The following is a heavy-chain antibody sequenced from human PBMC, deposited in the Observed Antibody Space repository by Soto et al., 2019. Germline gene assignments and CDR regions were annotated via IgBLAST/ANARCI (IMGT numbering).Heavy chain of an antibody. CDR1: GFTFSSYW. V-gene: IGHV3-7*03. D-gene: IGHD3-10*01. CDR2: IKQDGSEK. J-gene: IGHJ6*02. Sequence: PGGSLRLSCAASGFTFSSYWMSWVRQAPGKGLEWVANIKQDGSEKYYVDSVKGRFTISRDNAKNSLYLQMNSLRAEDTAVYYCARDKPTRVLYGMDVWGQGDTVTVSS. CDR3: ARDKPTRVLYGMDV.